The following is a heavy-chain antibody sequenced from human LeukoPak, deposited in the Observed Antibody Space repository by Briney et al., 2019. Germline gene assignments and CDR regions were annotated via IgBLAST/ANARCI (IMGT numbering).Heavy chain of an antibody. D-gene: IGHD5-12*01. Sequence: SVKVSCKATGGTFSSYAISWVRQAPGQGLEWMGGIIPIFGTANYAQKFQGRVTITADESTSTAYMELSSLRSEDTAVYYCAPEARYSGYDSGYWGQGTLVTVSS. CDR1: GGTFSSYA. CDR2: IIPIFGTA. J-gene: IGHJ4*02. V-gene: IGHV1-69*01. CDR3: APEARYSGYDSGY.